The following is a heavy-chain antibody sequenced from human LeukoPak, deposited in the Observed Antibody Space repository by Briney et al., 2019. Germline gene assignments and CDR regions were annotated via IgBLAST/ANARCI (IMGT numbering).Heavy chain of an antibody. Sequence: ASVKVSCKASGYTFTGHYMNWVRLAPGQGLEWMGWINPNSGGTNYAQKFQGRVTMTRDTSISTAYMELSRLRSDDTAVYYCARVDIVATITFDYWGQGTLVTVSS. V-gene: IGHV1-2*02. D-gene: IGHD5-12*01. CDR1: GYTFTGHY. J-gene: IGHJ4*02. CDR3: ARVDIVATITFDY. CDR2: INPNSGGT.